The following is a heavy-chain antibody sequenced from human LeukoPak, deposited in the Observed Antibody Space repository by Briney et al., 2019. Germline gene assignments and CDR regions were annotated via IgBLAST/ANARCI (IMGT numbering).Heavy chain of an antibody. CDR2: INHSGIT. J-gene: IGHJ4*02. CDR1: GGSFSGYY. CDR3: SRGSSDVY. V-gene: IGHV4-34*01. D-gene: IGHD6-6*01. Sequence: PSETLSLTCGVYGGSFSGYYWTWIRQPPGKGLEWIGEINHSGITNYDPSLKSRVTISIDTSKSQFSLKLNSVTAADTAVYYCSRGSSDVYWGQGTLVTVSS.